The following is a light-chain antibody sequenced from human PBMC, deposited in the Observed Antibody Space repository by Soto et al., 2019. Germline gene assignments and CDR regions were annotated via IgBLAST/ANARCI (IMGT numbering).Light chain of an antibody. CDR2: DAS. CDR1: QSVSRH. Sequence: IGVTHSPATLYLSPGARATLSCRASQSVSRHLAWYQQKPGQAPRLLIYDASNRATGIPARFSGSGSGTDFTLTISSLDPEDFAVYYCQQRSTCPPITFAGGTNLDI. J-gene: IGKJ4*01. V-gene: IGKV3-11*01. CDR3: QQRSTCPPIT.